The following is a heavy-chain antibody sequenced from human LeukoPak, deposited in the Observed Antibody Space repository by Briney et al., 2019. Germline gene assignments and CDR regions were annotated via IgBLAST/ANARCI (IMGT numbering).Heavy chain of an antibody. CDR2: IYYSGST. J-gene: IGHJ4*02. CDR3: ARLPGARGFDC. V-gene: IGHV4-39*01. CDR1: GGSISSSSYY. D-gene: IGHD3-10*01. Sequence: KPSETLSLTCTVSGGSISSSSYYWGWIRQPPGKGLEWIGSIYYSGSTYYNPSLKSRVTISVDTSKNQFSLKLSSVTAADTAVYYCARLPGARGFDCWGQGTLVTVSS.